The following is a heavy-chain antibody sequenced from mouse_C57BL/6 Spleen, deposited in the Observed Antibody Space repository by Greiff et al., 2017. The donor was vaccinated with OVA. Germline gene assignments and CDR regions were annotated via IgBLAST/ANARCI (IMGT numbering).Heavy chain of an antibody. J-gene: IGHJ2*01. Sequence: DVQLQESGPGLVKPSQSLSLTCSVTGYSITSGYYWNWIRQFPGNKLEWMGYISYDGSNNYNPSLKNRISITRDTSKNQFFLKLNSVTTEDTATYYCARGGLNPSFDYWGQGTTLTVSS. V-gene: IGHV3-6*01. CDR2: ISYDGSN. CDR1: GYSITSGYY. D-gene: IGHD1-3*01. CDR3: ARGGLNPSFDY.